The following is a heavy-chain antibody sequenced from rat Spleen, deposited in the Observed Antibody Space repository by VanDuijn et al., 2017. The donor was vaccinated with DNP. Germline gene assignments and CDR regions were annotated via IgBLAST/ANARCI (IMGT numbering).Heavy chain of an antibody. CDR3: AREVYYYFDN. Sequence: EVQLVESGGGLVRPGNSLRLSCAASGFIFSDYAMAWVRQSPKMGLEWVATIIYDGSSTFYRDSVTGRFTISRDNAKSTLYLQMNSLRSEDTATYYCAREVYYYFDNWGQGVMVTVSS. CDR1: GFIFSDYA. CDR2: IIYDGSST. D-gene: IGHD1-2*01. J-gene: IGHJ2*01. V-gene: IGHV5-17*01.